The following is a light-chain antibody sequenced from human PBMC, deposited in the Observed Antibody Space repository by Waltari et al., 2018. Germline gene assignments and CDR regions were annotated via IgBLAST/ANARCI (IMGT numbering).Light chain of an antibody. CDR2: DAS. J-gene: IGKJ4*01. CDR3: QHGNTFPLT. CDR1: QDISRW. Sequence: DIQMTQSPSSVSASVGDRVIITCRASQDISRWLAWYQQTPGKAPNFLIYDASTLQSGVPYRFSGTGSGTEFTLTISSLQPEDFATYYCQHGNTFPLTFGGGTKVEIK. V-gene: IGKV1-12*01.